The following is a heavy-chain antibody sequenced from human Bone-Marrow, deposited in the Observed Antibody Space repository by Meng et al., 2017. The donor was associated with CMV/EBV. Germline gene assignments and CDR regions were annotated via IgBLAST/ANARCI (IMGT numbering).Heavy chain of an antibody. J-gene: IGHJ4*02. CDR1: RFIFSSYT. CDR3: TLRAY. D-gene: IGHD4-17*01. V-gene: IGHV3-21*01. CDR2: ISTSSSYI. Sequence: GESLKISCAASRFIFSSYTMNWVRQAPGKGLEWVSSISTSSSYIFYADSVKGRFTISRDNAKNSLYLQMNSLRPEDTAVYYCTLRAYWGQGTWVTVSS.